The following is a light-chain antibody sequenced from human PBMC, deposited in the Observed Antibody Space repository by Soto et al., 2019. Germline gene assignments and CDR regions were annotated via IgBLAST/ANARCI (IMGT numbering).Light chain of an antibody. Sequence: QSALTQPASVSGSPGQSITISCTGTSSDVGSYNLVSWYQQHPGKAPKLMIYEGSKRPSGVSNRFSGSKSGNTASLTISGLQAEDEADYSCCSYAGSSTVRVFGGGTKLTVL. J-gene: IGLJ3*02. CDR1: SSDVGSYNL. CDR2: EGS. CDR3: CSYAGSSTVRV. V-gene: IGLV2-23*01.